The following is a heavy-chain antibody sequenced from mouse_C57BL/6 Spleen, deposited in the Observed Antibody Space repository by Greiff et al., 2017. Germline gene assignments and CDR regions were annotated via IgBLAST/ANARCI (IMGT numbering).Heavy chain of an antibody. CDR3: ARRGYSWFAY. CDR2: IYPSDSET. D-gene: IGHD2-3*01. J-gene: IGHJ3*01. CDR1: GYTFTSYW. V-gene: IGHV1-61*01. Sequence: QVQLQQPGAELVRPGPSVKLSCKASGYTFTSYWMDWVKQRPGQGLEWIGNIYPSDSETHYNQKFKDKATLTVDKSSSTAYMQLSSLTSEDSAVYYCARRGYSWFAYWGQGTLVTVSA.